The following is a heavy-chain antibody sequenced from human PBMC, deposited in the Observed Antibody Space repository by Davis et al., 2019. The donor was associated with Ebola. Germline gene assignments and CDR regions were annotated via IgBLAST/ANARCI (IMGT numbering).Heavy chain of an antibody. J-gene: IGHJ2*01. CDR2: IYPGDSDT. V-gene: IGHV5-51*01. CDR3: ARRRIPAPSGWIDWYFDL. CDR1: GYSFTSYW. D-gene: IGHD6-19*01. Sequence: GESLKISCKGSGYSFTSYWIGWVRQMPGKGLEWMGIIYPGDSDTRYSPSFQGQVTISADKSISTAYLQWSSLKASDTAMYYCARRRIPAPSGWIDWYFDLWGRGTLVTVSS.